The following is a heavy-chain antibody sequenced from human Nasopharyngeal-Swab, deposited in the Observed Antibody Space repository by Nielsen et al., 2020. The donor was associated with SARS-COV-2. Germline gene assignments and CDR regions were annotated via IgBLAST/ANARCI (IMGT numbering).Heavy chain of an antibody. J-gene: IGHJ4*02. D-gene: IGHD3-22*01. V-gene: IGHV3-11*01. CDR1: GFTFSYYY. CDR3: ATDYYDSSGAHGVFDY. CDR2: ISSSCSTI. Sequence: GESLKISCAASGFTFSYYYLSLIRQAPGKGLEWVSYISSSCSTIYYADSVKGRFTISRDNAKNSLYLQMNSLRAEDTAVYYCATDYYDSSGAHGVFDYWGQGTLVTVSS.